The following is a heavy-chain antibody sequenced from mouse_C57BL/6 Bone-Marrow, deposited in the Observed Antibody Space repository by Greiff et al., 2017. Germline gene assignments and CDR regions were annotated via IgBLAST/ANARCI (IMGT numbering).Heavy chain of an antibody. V-gene: IGHV5-6*02. CDR3: ARRGTSGYFDV. J-gene: IGHJ1*03. Sequence: EVMLVESGGDLVKPGGSLKLYCAASGFTFRSYGMSWVRQTPDKRLEWVATISSGGSYTYYPDSVKGRVTISRDNAKNTLYLQMSSLKSEDTAMYYCARRGTSGYFDVWGTGTTVTVSS. D-gene: IGHD3-3*01. CDR1: GFTFRSYG. CDR2: ISSGGSYT.